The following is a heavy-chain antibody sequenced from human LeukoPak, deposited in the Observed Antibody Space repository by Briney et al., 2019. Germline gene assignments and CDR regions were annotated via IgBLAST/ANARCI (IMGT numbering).Heavy chain of an antibody. CDR2: ISSDGGST. Sequence: PGGSLRLSCAASGIIFSNYAMHWVRQGPGKGLECTSTISSDGGSTYYANSVKGRFTISRDNSKNTLYLQMGSLRAEDMAVYYCARGRQGAKTRYFDLWGRGTRVTVSS. CDR3: ARGRQGAKTRYFDL. CDR1: GIIFSNYA. J-gene: IGHJ2*01. V-gene: IGHV3-64*01. D-gene: IGHD1-26*01.